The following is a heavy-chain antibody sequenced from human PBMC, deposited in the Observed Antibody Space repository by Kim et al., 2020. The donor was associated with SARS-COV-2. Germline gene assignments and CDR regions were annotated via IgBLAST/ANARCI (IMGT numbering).Heavy chain of an antibody. CDR3: AKGRRIYSEYEDYYYGL. J-gene: IGHJ6*01. CDR1: GFTFSNYA. V-gene: IGHV3-23*01. CDR2: ISGSGGGT. D-gene: IGHD2-15*01. Sequence: GGSLRLSCAASGFTFSNYAITWVRQAPGKGLEWVSGISGSGGGTYYADSVKGRFTISRDNARNTLYLQMNSLRAEDTAVYYCAKGRRIYSEYEDYYYGL.